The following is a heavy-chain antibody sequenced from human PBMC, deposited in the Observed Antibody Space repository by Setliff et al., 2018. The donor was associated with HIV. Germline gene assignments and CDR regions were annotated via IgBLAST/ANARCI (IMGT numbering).Heavy chain of an antibody. Sequence: GASVKVSCKTSGYTFTRYYIHWVRQAPGQGLEWMAWIDPKSGETNYEQEFQGRVTLTRDTSISTAYLELTSLRSDDTAIFYCMRGREIGSRSPLEPSDYWGQGTLVTVSS. J-gene: IGHJ4*02. CDR1: GYTFTRYY. CDR2: IDPKSGET. V-gene: IGHV1-2*02. D-gene: IGHD3-3*02. CDR3: MRGREIGSRSPLEPSDY.